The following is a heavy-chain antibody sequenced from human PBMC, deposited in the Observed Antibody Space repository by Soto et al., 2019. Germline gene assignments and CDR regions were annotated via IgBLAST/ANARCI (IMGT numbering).Heavy chain of an antibody. CDR2: MYHSGST. CDR1: GGSISSGGYS. D-gene: IGHD3-10*01. CDR3: AREGPMVRGVSSAFDI. Sequence: SETLSLTCAVSGGSISSGGYSWSWIRQPPGKGLEWIGYMYHSGSTYYNPSLKSRVTISIDRSKNQFSLKLSSVTAADTAVYYCAREGPMVRGVSSAFDIWGQGTMVTVSS. V-gene: IGHV4-30-2*01. J-gene: IGHJ3*02.